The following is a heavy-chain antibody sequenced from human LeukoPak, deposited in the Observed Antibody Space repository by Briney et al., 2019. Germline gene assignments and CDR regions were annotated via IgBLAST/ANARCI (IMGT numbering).Heavy chain of an antibody. J-gene: IGHJ6*03. V-gene: IGHV4-4*07. D-gene: IGHD2-2*01. CDR1: GGSISSYY. CDR2: IYTSGST. Sequence: PSETLSLTCTVSGGSISSYYWSWIRQPAGKGLEWIGRIYTSGSTNYNPSLKSRVTISVDTSKNQFSLKLSSVTAADTAVYYCARVYIVVVPAAIGSPAREYYMDVWGKGTTVTVSS. CDR3: ARVYIVVVPAAIGSPAREYYMDV.